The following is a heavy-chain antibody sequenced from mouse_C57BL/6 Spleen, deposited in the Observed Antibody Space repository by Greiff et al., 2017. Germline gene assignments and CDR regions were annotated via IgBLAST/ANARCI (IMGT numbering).Heavy chain of an antibody. D-gene: IGHD2-1*01. CDR1: GYTFTSYW. V-gene: IGHV1-69*01. J-gene: IGHJ2*01. CDR2: IDPSDSYT. CDR3: ARVTGYYFDY. Sequence: QVQLQQPGAELVKPGASVKLSCKASGYTFTSYWMHWVKQRPGQGLEWIGEIDPSDSYTNYNQKFKGKSTLAVDKSSSTAYMQLSSLTSEDSAVYYCARVTGYYFDYWGQGTTLTVSS.